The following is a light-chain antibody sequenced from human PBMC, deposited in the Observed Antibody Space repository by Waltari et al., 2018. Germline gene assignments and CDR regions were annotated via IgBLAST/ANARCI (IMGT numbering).Light chain of an antibody. CDR1: QSVGST. CDR2: GAS. J-gene: IGKJ4*01. Sequence: EIVVTQSPATLSVSPGERATLSCRASQSVGSTLAWFQQKPAQAPRLLLFGASTRATGIPARFSGSGSGTEFTLTISSLQSEDFAVYYCQQYYHWPLTFGGGTKVEIK. V-gene: IGKV3-15*01. CDR3: QQYYHWPLT.